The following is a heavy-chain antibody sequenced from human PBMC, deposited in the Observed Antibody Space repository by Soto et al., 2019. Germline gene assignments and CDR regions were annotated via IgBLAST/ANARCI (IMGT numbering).Heavy chain of an antibody. J-gene: IGHJ4*02. CDR3: ARSDFWSGYYTDY. CDR2: VYYTGNT. Sequence: QVQLQESGPGLVKPSQTLSLTCTVSGGSISSGDYHWSWIRQPPGKGLEWIGFVYYTGNTYYNPSLKSRVTISVDTSTNQFSLKLSSVTAADTAVYYCARSDFWSGYYTDYWGQGTLVTVSS. V-gene: IGHV4-30-4*08. D-gene: IGHD3-3*01. CDR1: GGSISSGDYH.